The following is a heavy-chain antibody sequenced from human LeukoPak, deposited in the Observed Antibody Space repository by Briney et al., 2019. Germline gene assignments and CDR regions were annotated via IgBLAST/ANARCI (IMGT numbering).Heavy chain of an antibody. Sequence: EASVKVSCKASGYTFTSYAMHWVRQAPGQRLEWMGWINAGNGNTKYSQKFQGRVTITRDTSASTAYMELSSLRSEDTAVYYCARGALWFGTIPDYWGQGTLVTVSS. CDR1: GYTFTSYA. J-gene: IGHJ4*02. CDR3: ARGALWFGTIPDY. CDR2: INAGNGNT. V-gene: IGHV1-3*01. D-gene: IGHD3-10*01.